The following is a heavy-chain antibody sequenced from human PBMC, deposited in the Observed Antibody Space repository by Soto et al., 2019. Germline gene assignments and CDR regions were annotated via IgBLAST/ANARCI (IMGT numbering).Heavy chain of an antibody. CDR1: GYTFTRYN. D-gene: IGHD3-10*02. CDR3: ARDLPRDLVRGSFDI. Sequence: QAQLVQSGAEVKNPGASANISCKASGYTFTRYNIHWVRQAPGQGLEWMGIIDTRGGSADYTQRFQGRVTMTRDTSTGTVYMELSSLGSEDTAVYYCARDLPRDLVRGSFDIWGQGTLVTVSS. V-gene: IGHV1-46*01. CDR2: IDTRGGSA. J-gene: IGHJ3*02.